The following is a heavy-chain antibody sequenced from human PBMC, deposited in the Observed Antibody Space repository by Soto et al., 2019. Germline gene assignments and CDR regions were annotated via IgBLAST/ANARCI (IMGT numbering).Heavy chain of an antibody. Sequence: PVGSLRLSCAASGLTFNKYWMTWVRQAPGKGLEWVATIKHDGSEKSNLDSVEGRFTISRDNARNSLSLQMNSLRVDDTAVYFCASVPGSPGYHGLDVWGQGTTVTVSS. CDR1: GLTFNKYW. D-gene: IGHD6-19*01. V-gene: IGHV3-7*03. J-gene: IGHJ6*02. CDR2: IKHDGSEK. CDR3: ASVPGSPGYHGLDV.